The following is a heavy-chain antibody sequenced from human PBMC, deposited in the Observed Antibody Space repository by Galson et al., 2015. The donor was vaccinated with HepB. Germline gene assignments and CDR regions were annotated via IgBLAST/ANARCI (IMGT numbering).Heavy chain of an antibody. CDR3: ARDLRDSSGYYYVYYYYYGMDV. Sequence: SLRLSCAASGFTFSSYAMHWVRQAPGKGLEWVAVISYDGSNKYYADSVKGRFTISRDNSKNTLYLQMNSLRAEDTAVYYCARDLRDSSGYYYVYYYYYGMDVWCQGTTVTVSS. CDR2: ISYDGSNK. CDR1: GFTFSSYA. J-gene: IGHJ6*02. D-gene: IGHD3-22*01. V-gene: IGHV3-30-3*01.